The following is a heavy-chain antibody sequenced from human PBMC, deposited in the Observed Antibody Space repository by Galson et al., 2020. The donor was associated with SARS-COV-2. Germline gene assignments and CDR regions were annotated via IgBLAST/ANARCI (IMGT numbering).Heavy chain of an antibody. J-gene: IGHJ4*02. Sequence: GGSLRLSCAASGFTFNNYAMSWVRQAPGKGLEWVSTISGSGSTTYSVDSVKGRFTVSRDNSKNTLYLQMNSLRGEDTAVYYCAKDVSNGYYRFDFWGQGTLVTVSS. D-gene: IGHD3-3*01. CDR2: ISGSGSTT. CDR1: GFTFNNYA. V-gene: IGHV3-23*01. CDR3: AKDVSNGYYRFDF.